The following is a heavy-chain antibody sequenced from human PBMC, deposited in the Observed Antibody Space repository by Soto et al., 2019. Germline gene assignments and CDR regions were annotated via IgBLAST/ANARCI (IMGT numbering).Heavy chain of an antibody. Sequence: SETLSLTCTVSGGSISSGGYYWSWIHQHPGKGLEWIGYIYYSGSTYYNPSLKSRVTISVDTSKNQFSLKLSSVTAADTAVYYCARSPLLVTAIRRDYWGQGTLVTVSS. J-gene: IGHJ4*02. CDR1: GGSISSGGYY. V-gene: IGHV4-31*03. CDR2: IYYSGST. D-gene: IGHD2-21*02. CDR3: ARSPLLVTAIRRDY.